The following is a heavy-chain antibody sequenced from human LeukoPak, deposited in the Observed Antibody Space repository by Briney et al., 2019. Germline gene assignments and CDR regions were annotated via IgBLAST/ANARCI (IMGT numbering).Heavy chain of an antibody. CDR3: ASALTYYYDSSGQTYAFDI. D-gene: IGHD3-22*01. J-gene: IGHJ3*02. V-gene: IGHV3-53*01. CDR2: IYSGGST. CDR1: GFTVSSNY. Sequence: GGSLRLSCAASGFTVSSNYMSWVRQAPGKGLEWVSVIYSGGSTYYADSVKGRFTISRDNAKNSLYLQMNSLRAEDTAVYYCASALTYYYDSSGQTYAFDIWGQGTMVTVSS.